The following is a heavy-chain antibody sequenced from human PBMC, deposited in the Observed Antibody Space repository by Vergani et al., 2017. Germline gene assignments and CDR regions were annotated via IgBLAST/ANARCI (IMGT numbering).Heavy chain of an antibody. CDR1: GYSFTNYW. D-gene: IGHD3-22*01. J-gene: IGHJ4*02. CDR2: IHPADSDT. V-gene: IGHV5-51*01. Sequence: EVQLVQSGAEVKKPGESLKISCQISGYSFTNYWIGWVRQMPGKGLEWLGIIHPADSDTRYSPSFQGQVTISVDKSIITAYLHRSSLSASDSAMYYCARLYGRDSSGIKYLDDCGQGILVTVSS. CDR3: ARLYGRDSSGIKYLDD.